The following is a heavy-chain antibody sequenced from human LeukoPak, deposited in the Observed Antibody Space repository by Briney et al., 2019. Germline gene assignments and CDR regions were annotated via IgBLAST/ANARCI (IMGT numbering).Heavy chain of an antibody. Sequence: GGSLRLSCAASGFTFSSFGMHWVRQAPGQGLEWVAVISFDGSNQYHADSVKGRFTIYRDNFKNTVYLQMNSLRAEETAVYYCAKSHPPTVTTEEGEYLQHWGQGTLVTVSS. CDR3: AKSHPPTVTTEEGEYLQH. J-gene: IGHJ1*01. D-gene: IGHD4-17*01. CDR2: ISFDGSNQ. CDR1: GFTFSSFG. V-gene: IGHV3-30*18.